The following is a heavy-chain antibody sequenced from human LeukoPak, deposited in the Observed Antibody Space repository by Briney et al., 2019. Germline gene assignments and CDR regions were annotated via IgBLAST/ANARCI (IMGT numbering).Heavy chain of an antibody. Sequence: GGSLRLSCAASGFNFRRYWMTWVRQAPGKGLDWVASMKQDGSEKYYVDSVKGRFSISRDNAKNSLYLQMNSLRAEDTAVYYCARDWGDGFDLWGQGTLVTVSS. CDR3: ARDWGDGFDL. J-gene: IGHJ5*02. CDR1: GFNFRRYW. D-gene: IGHD2-21*02. V-gene: IGHV3-7*01. CDR2: MKQDGSEK.